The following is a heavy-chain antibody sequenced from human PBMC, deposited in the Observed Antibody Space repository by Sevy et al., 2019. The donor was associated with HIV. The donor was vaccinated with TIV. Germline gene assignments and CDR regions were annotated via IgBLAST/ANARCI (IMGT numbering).Heavy chain of an antibody. V-gene: IGHV3-30-3*01. CDR3: ARDPHSVPHWGSFDS. D-gene: IGHD3-16*01. CDR1: GFTFSSFA. Sequence: GVSLRLSCAASGFTFSSFAMHWVRQAPGKGLEWVAVISYDGSSKYYPDSVKGRFTISRDNSRNTLYLQMQSLRADDTAVYFCARDPHSVPHWGSFDSWGQGTLVTVSS. CDR2: ISYDGSSK. J-gene: IGHJ4*02.